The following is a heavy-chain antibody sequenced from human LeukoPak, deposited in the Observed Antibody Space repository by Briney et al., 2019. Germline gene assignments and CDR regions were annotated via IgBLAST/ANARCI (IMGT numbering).Heavy chain of an antibody. Sequence: GGSLRLSCAASGFTFSSYAMSWVRQAPGKGLEWVSAISGSGGSTYYADSVKGRFTISRDNSKNTLYLQMNSLRAEDTAVYYCAKDLFRGWMTTVTFDYWGQGTLVTVSS. CDR1: GFTFSSYA. CDR2: ISGSGGST. V-gene: IGHV3-23*01. D-gene: IGHD4-17*01. CDR3: AKDLFRGWMTTVTFDY. J-gene: IGHJ4*02.